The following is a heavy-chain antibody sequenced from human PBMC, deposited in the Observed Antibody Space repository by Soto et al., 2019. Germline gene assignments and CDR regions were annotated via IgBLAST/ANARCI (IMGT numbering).Heavy chain of an antibody. J-gene: IGHJ4*02. CDR3: ASADCGGDCYTTSDLDY. CDR2: IYYSGST. V-gene: IGHV4-59*12. CDR1: GGSISSYY. D-gene: IGHD2-21*02. Sequence: PPETLSVTCTVSGGSISSYYWSWIRQPPGKGLEWIGYIYYSGSTNYNPSLKSRVTISVDTSKNQFSLKLSSVTAADTAVYYCASADCGGDCYTTSDLDYWGQGTRVTV.